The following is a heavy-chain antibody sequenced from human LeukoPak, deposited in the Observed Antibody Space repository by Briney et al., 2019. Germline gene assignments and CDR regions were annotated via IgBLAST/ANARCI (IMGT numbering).Heavy chain of an antibody. D-gene: IGHD6-13*01. CDR1: GFTVSSNY. CDR2: IYSGGST. CDR3: ARLGHIARGNWFDP. V-gene: IGHV3-53*01. Sequence: GGTLRLSCAASGFTVSSNYMSWVRQAPGKGLEWVSVIYSGGSTYYADSVKGRFTISRDNSKNTLYLQMNSLRAEDTAVYYCARLGHIARGNWFDPWGQGTLVTVSS. J-gene: IGHJ5*02.